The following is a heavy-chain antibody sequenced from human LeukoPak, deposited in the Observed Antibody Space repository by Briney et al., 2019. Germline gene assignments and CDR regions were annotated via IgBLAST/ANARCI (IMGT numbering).Heavy chain of an antibody. CDR2: ISGSGDYT. Sequence: PGGSLRLSCAASGFTFSSYAMSWVRQAPGKGLEWVSAISGSGDYTYYADSVKGRYTISRDNSKNTLYLQMNSLRVEDTAVYYCAKDVCRYNSGCLSFDYWGQGTLVTVSS. D-gene: IGHD6-19*01. CDR3: AKDVCRYNSGCLSFDY. J-gene: IGHJ4*02. CDR1: GFTFSSYA. V-gene: IGHV3-23*01.